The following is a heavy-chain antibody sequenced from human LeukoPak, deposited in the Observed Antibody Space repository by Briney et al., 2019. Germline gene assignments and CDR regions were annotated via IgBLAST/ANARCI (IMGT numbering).Heavy chain of an antibody. CDR1: GYTLTVSY. D-gene: IGHD2-21*01. J-gene: IGHJ6*02. V-gene: IGHV1-2*02. Sequence: ASVKVSCKAPGYTLTVSYTRRVSQAPGQGLEWMGWINPNSGGTNYAQKFQGRVTMTRDTSINTAYMELSRLRSGDTAVYYFVTGDLVGVISNYYYFGMVVWGQGTTVTVSS. CDR2: INPNSGGT. CDR3: VTGDLVGVISNYYYFGMVV.